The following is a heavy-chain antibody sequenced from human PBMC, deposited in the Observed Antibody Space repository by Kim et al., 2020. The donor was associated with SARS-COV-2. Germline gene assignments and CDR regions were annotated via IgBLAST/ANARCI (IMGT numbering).Heavy chain of an antibody. V-gene: IGHV4-31*03. CDR1: GGSISSGAYY. Sequence: SETLSLTCTVSGGSISSGAYYWSWIRQHPGKGLEWIGSIYYNGSTYYKPSLKSRVTISVDTSERQFSLRLSSVTAADTAVYYCARAEFYYDSSALLAYRGQGTLVTVSS. CDR3: ARAEFYYDSSALLAY. J-gene: IGHJ4*02. CDR2: IYYNGST. D-gene: IGHD3-22*01.